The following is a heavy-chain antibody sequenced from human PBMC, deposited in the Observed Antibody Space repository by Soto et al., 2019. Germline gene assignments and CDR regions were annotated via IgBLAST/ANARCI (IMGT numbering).Heavy chain of an antibody. D-gene: IGHD6-13*01. CDR2: IVPIYRTA. V-gene: IGHV1-69*13. CDR3: ARDSGAKLSSS. J-gene: IGHJ4*02. Sequence: ASVKVSCKASGGTFSSYRFNWVRQARGQGLEWLGGIVPIYRTADYAQKFQGRVTITADESTRTVYMELSSLKSQDTALYYCARDSGAKLSSSWGQGTLVTVST. CDR1: GGTFSSYR.